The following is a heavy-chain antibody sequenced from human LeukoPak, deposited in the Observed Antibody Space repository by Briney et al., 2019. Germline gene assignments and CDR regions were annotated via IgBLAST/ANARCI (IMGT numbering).Heavy chain of an antibody. V-gene: IGHV1-69*13. D-gene: IGHD1-26*01. CDR1: GGTFSSYA. Sequence: ASVKVSCKASGGTFSSYAISWVRQAPGQGLEWMGGIIPIFGTANYAQKFQGRVTITADEFTSTAYMELSSLRSEDTAVYYCATGGGEWERHFDYWGQGTLVIVSS. CDR2: IIPIFGTA. CDR3: ATGGGEWERHFDY. J-gene: IGHJ4*02.